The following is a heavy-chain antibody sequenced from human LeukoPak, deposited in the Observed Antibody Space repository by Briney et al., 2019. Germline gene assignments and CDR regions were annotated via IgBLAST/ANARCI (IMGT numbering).Heavy chain of an antibody. Sequence: QPGGSLRLSCAASGFTFDDYAMHWVRQAPGKGLEWVSGISWNSGSIGYADSVKGRFTISRDNAKNSLYLQMNSLRAEDTALYYCAKDSPPYDILSNYYGMDVWGQGTTVTVSS. D-gene: IGHD3-9*01. CDR2: ISWNSGSI. CDR1: GFTFDDYA. J-gene: IGHJ6*02. V-gene: IGHV3-9*01. CDR3: AKDSPPYDILSNYYGMDV.